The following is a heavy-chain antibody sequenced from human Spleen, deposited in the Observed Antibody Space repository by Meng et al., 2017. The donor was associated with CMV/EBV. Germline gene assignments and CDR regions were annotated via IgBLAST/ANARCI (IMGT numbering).Heavy chain of an antibody. CDR1: GGSVSSGRYS. D-gene: IGHD3/OR15-3a*01. Sequence: CTVSGGSVSSGRYSWSWIRQPPGKGLEWIGYIYYSGSTNYNPSLKSRVTISVDTSKNQFSLKLSSVTAADTAVYYCARAWTDHWFDPWGQGTLVTVSS. V-gene: IGHV4-61*01. CDR2: IYYSGST. CDR3: ARAWTDHWFDP. J-gene: IGHJ5*02.